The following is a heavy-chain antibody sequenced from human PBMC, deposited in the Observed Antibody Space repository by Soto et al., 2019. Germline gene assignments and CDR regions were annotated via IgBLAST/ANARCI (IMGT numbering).Heavy chain of an antibody. CDR3: ARGDYYDSSGYYKY. CDR2: INHSGST. CDR1: GGSFSGYY. J-gene: IGHJ4*02. D-gene: IGHD3-22*01. V-gene: IGHV4-34*01. Sequence: NPSETLSLTCAVYGGSFSGYYWSWIRQPPGKGLEWIGEINHSGSTNYNPSLKSRVTISVDTSKNQFSLKLSSVTAADTAVYYCARGDYYDSSGYYKYWGQGTLVTVSS.